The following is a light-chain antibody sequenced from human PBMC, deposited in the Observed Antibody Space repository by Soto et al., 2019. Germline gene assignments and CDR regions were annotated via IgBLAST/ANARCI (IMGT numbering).Light chain of an antibody. CDR3: SSYTSRSTLNV. Sequence: QSALTQPASVSGSPGQSITISCTGTSSDVGGYNYVSWYQQHPGKAPKLMIYEVSNRPSGVSNRFSGSKSGNTASLTNSCLQAEDEADYDCSSYTSRSTLNVFGTGTKLTVL. V-gene: IGLV2-14*01. CDR1: SSDVGGYNY. J-gene: IGLJ1*01. CDR2: EVS.